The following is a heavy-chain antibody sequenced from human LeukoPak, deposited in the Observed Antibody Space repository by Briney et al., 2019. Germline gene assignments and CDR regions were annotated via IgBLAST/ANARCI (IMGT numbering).Heavy chain of an antibody. Sequence: GGSLRLSCAASGFTFSSYAMHWVRQAPGKGLEWVAVISYDGSNKYYADSVNGRFTISRDNSKNTLYLQMNSLRAEDTAVYYCARARGGYSYGYHFDYWGQGTLVTVSS. D-gene: IGHD5-18*01. J-gene: IGHJ4*02. CDR2: ISYDGSNK. CDR3: ARARGGYSYGYHFDY. CDR1: GFTFSSYA. V-gene: IGHV3-30*04.